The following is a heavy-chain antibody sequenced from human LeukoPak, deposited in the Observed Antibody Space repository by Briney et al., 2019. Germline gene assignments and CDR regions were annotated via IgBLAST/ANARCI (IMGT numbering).Heavy chain of an antibody. CDR1: GGSFSTYS. V-gene: IGHV4-34*01. CDR3: ASPSCTSTWCSIYFDY. Sequence: PSETLSLTCAVYGGSFSTYSWTWIRQPPGKGLEWIGEINHSGSTNYNPSLKSRVTISVDTSKKQFSLKLSSVTAADTAVYYCASPSCTSTWCSIYFDYWGQGTLVTVSS. J-gene: IGHJ4*02. CDR2: INHSGST. D-gene: IGHD2-8*01.